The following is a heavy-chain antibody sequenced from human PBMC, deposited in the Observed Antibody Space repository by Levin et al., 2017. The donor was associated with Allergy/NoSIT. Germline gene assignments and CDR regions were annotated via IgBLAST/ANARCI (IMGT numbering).Heavy chain of an antibody. Sequence: SQILSLTCTVSGGSIGSSSYYWGWIRQPPGKGLEWIGSMYYSGSTYYKPSLKSRLTISVDTSKNQFSLKLTSVTAADTAVYYCARRFAASSNWDFDYWGQGTLVTVSS. D-gene: IGHD4-11*01. CDR1: GGSIGSSSYY. CDR3: ARRFAASSNWDFDY. J-gene: IGHJ4*02. CDR2: MYYSGST. V-gene: IGHV4-39*01.